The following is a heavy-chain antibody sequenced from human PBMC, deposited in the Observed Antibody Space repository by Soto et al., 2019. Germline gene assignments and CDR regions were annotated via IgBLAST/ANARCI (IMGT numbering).Heavy chain of an antibody. CDR1: GYAVGSNY. Sequence: EVQLVESGGGLVQPGGSLRLSCAASGYAVGSNYMSWVRQAPGKGLEWVSVIYSGGNIYYADSVKNRFTVSRDNSKNTLHLQMSSLRADDTAVYYCCTSPTQGVWGKGTTVTVSS. CDR2: IYSGGNI. CDR3: CTSPTQGV. V-gene: IGHV3-66*01. J-gene: IGHJ6*04. D-gene: IGHD2-8*01.